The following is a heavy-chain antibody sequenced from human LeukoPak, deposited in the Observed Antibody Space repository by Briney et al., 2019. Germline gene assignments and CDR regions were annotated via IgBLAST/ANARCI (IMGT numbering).Heavy chain of an antibody. J-gene: IGHJ4*02. CDR3: ARDNPYDSSGYYPDY. D-gene: IGHD3-22*01. V-gene: IGHV3-74*01. CDR1: GFTFSSYW. Sequence: GGSLRLSCAASGFTFSSYWMHWVRQAPGKGLEWVSRITSDEGSTSYAASVKGRFTISRDNAKNTLYLQMNSLRADDTAVYYCARDNPYDSSGYYPDYWGQGTLVTVSS. CDR2: ITSDEGST.